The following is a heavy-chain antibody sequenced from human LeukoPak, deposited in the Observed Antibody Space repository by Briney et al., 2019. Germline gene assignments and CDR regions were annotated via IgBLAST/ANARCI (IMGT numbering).Heavy chain of an antibody. CDR1: GYTFTDYY. J-gene: IGHJ5*02. CDR3: TRDERPTLAVGSPLYNWFGP. V-gene: IGHV1-2*02. D-gene: IGHD2-15*01. CDR2: INPNSGAT. Sequence: GASVKVSCKASGYTFTDYYIDWVRQAPGQGLEWMGWINPNSGATNYAQKFQGRVTMTRDTSISTAYMELSRLRSDDTAVYYCTRDERPTLAVGSPLYNWFGPWGQGTLVTVSS.